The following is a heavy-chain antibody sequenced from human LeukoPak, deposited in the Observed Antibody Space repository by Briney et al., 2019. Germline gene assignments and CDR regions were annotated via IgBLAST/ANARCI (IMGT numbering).Heavy chain of an antibody. CDR2: IYYSGNT. V-gene: IGHV4-39*07. J-gene: IGHJ5*02. CDR3: AREPGFDSSGYLNWFDP. Sequence: SETLSLTCTVSGGSISSSSYYWGWIRQPPGKGLEWIGSIYYSGNTYYNPSLKSRVTISVDTSKNQLSLKLSSVTAADTAVYYCAREPGFDSSGYLNWFDPWGQGTLVTVSS. CDR1: GGSISSSSYY. D-gene: IGHD3-22*01.